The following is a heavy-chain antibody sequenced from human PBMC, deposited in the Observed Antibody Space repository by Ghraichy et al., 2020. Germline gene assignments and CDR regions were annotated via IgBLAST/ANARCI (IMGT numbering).Heavy chain of an antibody. V-gene: IGHV4-59*01. CDR3: ARGGWFDP. Sequence: SETLSLTCTVSGGSISSYYWSWIRQPPGKGLEWIGYIYYSGSTNYNPSLKSRVTISVDTSKNQFSLKLSSVTAADTAVYYCARGGWFDPWGQGTLVTVSS. CDR1: GGSISSYY. CDR2: IYYSGST. J-gene: IGHJ5*02.